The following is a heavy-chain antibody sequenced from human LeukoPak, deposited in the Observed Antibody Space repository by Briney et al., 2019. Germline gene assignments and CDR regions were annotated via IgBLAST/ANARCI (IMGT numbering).Heavy chain of an antibody. J-gene: IGHJ6*03. CDR1: GGSISSSNW. CDR3: ARLAALRGFYYYMDV. V-gene: IGHV4-4*02. D-gene: IGHD6-6*01. CDR2: IYHSGST. Sequence: NPSETLSLTCAVSGGSISSSNWWSWVRQPPGKGLEWIGEIYHSGSTNYNPSLKSRVTISVDKSKNQFSLKLSSVTAADTAVYYCARLAALRGFYYYMDVWGKGTTVTVSS.